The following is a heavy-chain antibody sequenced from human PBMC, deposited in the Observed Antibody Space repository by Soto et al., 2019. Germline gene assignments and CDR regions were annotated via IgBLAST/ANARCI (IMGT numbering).Heavy chain of an antibody. CDR2: ISYDGSNK. V-gene: IGHV3-30*18. CDR3: AKDRDSSRYPGY. D-gene: IGHD6-19*01. J-gene: IGHJ4*02. CDR1: GFTFSSYA. Sequence: LRLSCAASGFTFSSYAMSWVRQAPGKGLEWVAVISYDGSNKYYADSVKGRFTISRDNSKNTLYLQMNSLRAEDTAVYYCAKDRDSSRYPGYWGQGTLVTVSS.